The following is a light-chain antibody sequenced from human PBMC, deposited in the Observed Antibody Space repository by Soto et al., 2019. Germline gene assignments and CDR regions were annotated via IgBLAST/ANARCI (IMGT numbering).Light chain of an antibody. J-gene: IGKJ1*01. CDR3: QQYYSYPRT. V-gene: IGKV1-8*01. CDR1: QGISSD. Sequence: AIRVTQSPSSLSASTGDRVTITCRASQGISSDLAWYQQKPGKAPKLLIYAASTLQSGVPSRFSGSGSGTDFTLTISCLQSEDFETYYCQQYYSYPRTFGQGTKVEIK. CDR2: AAS.